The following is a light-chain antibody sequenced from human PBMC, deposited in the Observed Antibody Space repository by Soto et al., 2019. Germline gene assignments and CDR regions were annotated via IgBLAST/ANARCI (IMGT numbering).Light chain of an antibody. V-gene: IGLV2-14*01. CDR3: FSFTTTSTHV. CDR1: SSDVGGFNY. Sequence: QSVLTQPASVSGSPGQSITFSCTGTSSDVGGFNYVSWYQQYPGKAPKLIIYEVSNRPSGVSRRFPGSKSGKTASLTISGLQVEDEAEYFCFSFTTTSTHVFGTGTKVTVL. J-gene: IGLJ1*01. CDR2: EVS.